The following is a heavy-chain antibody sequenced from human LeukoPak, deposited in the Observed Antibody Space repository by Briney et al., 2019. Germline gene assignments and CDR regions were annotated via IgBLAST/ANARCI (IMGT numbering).Heavy chain of an antibody. Sequence: PGGSLRLSCAAAGFTFNIYWMSCVRQAPGKGLEWVANINQNGSEKYYVDSVKGRFTISRDNAKTSMYLQMNSLSAEDTAVYYCARDKSYGDSEDYWGQGTLVTVSS. CDR2: INQNGSEK. D-gene: IGHD2-21*02. CDR1: GFTFNIYW. J-gene: IGHJ4*02. CDR3: ARDKSYGDSEDY. V-gene: IGHV3-7*05.